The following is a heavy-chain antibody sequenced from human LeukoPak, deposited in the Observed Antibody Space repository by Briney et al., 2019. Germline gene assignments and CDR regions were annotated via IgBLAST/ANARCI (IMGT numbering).Heavy chain of an antibody. CDR2: IPYDGNNK. CDR3: AKDWRDSARPSLLFDY. CDR1: GFTFSTYG. V-gene: IGHV3-30*18. Sequence: GGSLRLSCAASGFTFSTYGMHWVRQAPGKGLEWVALIPYDGNNKYYADSVKGRFTVSRDNSKNTLDLQMNSLRAEDTAVYYCAKDWRDSARPSLLFDYWGQGTLVTVSS. J-gene: IGHJ4*02. D-gene: IGHD6-6*01.